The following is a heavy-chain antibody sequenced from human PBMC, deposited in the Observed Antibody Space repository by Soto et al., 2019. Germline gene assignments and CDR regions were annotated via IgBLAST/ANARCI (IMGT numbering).Heavy chain of an antibody. J-gene: IGHJ5*02. CDR1: GGSISSGGYF. CDR2: IYHSGST. Sequence: SETLSLTCAVSGGSISSGGYFWSWIRQPPGEGLEWIGYIYHSGSTYYNPSLKSRVSISVDRSKNQFSLKLSSVTAADTAVYYCTVSGGYSNSHHWFDPWGQGTPVTVSS. CDR3: TVSGGYSNSHHWFDP. D-gene: IGHD6-13*01. V-gene: IGHV4-30-2*01.